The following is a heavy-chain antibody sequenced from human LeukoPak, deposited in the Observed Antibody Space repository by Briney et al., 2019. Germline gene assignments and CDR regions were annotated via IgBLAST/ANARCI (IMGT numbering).Heavy chain of an antibody. J-gene: IGHJ5*02. CDR3: TRRYGKNSWWFDP. Sequence: PGGSLRLSCAASGLTFSASAMHWVRQASGKGLEWVGRIRSTANNYATAYAASVKGRFTISRDDSKNPAYLQMDSLKTEDTAVYYCTRRYGKNSWWFDPWGQGTLVTVSS. D-gene: IGHD4-17*01. CDR2: IRSTANNYAT. V-gene: IGHV3-73*01. CDR1: GLTFSASA.